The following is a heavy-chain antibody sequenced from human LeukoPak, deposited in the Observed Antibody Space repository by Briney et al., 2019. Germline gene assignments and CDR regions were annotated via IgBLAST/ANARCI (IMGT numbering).Heavy chain of an antibody. CDR1: GESFKDYY. CDR3: ARSGTYQHSSSYDY. V-gene: IGHV4-34*01. J-gene: IGHJ4*02. CDR2: INHSGSS. Sequence: PSETLSLTCAVNGESFKDYYWNWIRQPPGKGLEWIGEINHSGSSNYNPSLKSRVTISVDTSKNQFSLKLSSVTAADTAVYYCARSGTYQHSSSYDYWGQGTLVTVSS. D-gene: IGHD6-13*01.